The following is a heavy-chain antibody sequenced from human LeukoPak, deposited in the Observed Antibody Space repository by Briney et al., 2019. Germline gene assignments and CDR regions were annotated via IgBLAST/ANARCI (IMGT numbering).Heavy chain of an antibody. CDR3: TTWSSQFDY. CDR2: IQSKTDGGTT. J-gene: IGHJ4*02. D-gene: IGHD6-6*01. Sequence: GGSLRLSCAASGFTFSDTWMTWVRQAPGKGLECVGFIQSKTDGGTTDSATPVKGRFTVSRDDSKNTLYLQMNSLRTEDTAVYYCTTWSSQFDYWGQGTLVTVSS. CDR1: GFTFSDTW. V-gene: IGHV3-15*01.